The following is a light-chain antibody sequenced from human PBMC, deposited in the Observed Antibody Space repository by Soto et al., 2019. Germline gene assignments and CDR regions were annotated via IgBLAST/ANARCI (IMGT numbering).Light chain of an antibody. V-gene: IGLV2-14*01. CDR2: EVS. J-gene: IGLJ1*01. CDR1: SSDVGGYNY. CDR3: SSYKSSSTLYV. Sequence: SVLTQPASVSGSPGQSITISCTGTSSDVGGYNYVSWYQQHPGKAPKLMIYEVSNRPSGVSNRFSGSKSGNTASLTISGLQAEDEADYYCSSYKSSSTLYVFGTGTKVTVL.